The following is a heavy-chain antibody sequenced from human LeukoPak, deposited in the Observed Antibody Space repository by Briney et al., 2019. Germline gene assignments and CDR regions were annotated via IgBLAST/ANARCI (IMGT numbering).Heavy chain of an antibody. CDR2: ITSKAYGGTT. J-gene: IGHJ5*02. CDR1: GFTFGDYA. Sequence: GGSLRLSCTASGFTFGDYAMSWVRQAPGKGPEWIGFITSKAYGGTTEYAASVKGRFTTSRDDSKNIAYLQMNSLKTEDTAVYYCSRFTYCSGGSCCFDPWGQGTLVTVSS. D-gene: IGHD2-15*01. V-gene: IGHV3-49*04. CDR3: SRFTYCSGGSCCFDP.